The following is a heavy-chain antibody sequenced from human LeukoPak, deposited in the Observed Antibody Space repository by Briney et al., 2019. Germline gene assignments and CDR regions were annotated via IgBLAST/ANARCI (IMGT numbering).Heavy chain of an antibody. V-gene: IGHV1-18*01. D-gene: IGHD5-18*01. CDR1: GYTFTSYG. Sequence: ASVKVSCKASGYTFTSYGISWVRQAPGQGLEWMGWISAYNGNTNYAQKFQGRVTITADKSTSTAYMELSSLRSEDTAVYYCARQEGTAPNWFDPWGQGTLVTVSS. CDR2: ISAYNGNT. CDR3: ARQEGTAPNWFDP. J-gene: IGHJ5*02.